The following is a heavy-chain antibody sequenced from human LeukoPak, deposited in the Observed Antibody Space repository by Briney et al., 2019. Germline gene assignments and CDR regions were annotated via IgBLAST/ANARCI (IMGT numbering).Heavy chain of an antibody. CDR1: GGTFSSYA. CDR3: ARVRDPPGYTFDY. V-gene: IGHV1-69*13. J-gene: IGHJ4*02. Sequence: SVKVSCKASGGTFSSYAISWVRQAPGQGLEWMGGIIPIFGTANYAQKFQGRVTITADESTSTAYMELSSLRSEDTAVYYCARVRDPPGYTFDYWGQGTLVTVSS. D-gene: IGHD5-18*01. CDR2: IIPIFGTA.